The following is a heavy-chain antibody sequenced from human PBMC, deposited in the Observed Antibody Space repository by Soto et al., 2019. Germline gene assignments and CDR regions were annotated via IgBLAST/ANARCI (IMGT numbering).Heavy chain of an antibody. J-gene: IGHJ4*02. V-gene: IGHV1-2*02. CDR2: INANNGFT. D-gene: IGHD1-1*01. Sequence: ASVKVSCKASGYTFTDYYIHWVRQAPGQGLEWIGWINANNGFTDYAQKFQDRFTMTRDTSINTAYMEVNSLRSDDTALYFCARDHRTGTYSVWGQATLVTVSS. CDR1: GYTFTDYY. CDR3: ARDHRTGTYSV.